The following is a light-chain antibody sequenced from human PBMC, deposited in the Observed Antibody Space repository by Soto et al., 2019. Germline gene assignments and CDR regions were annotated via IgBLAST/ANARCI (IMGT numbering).Light chain of an antibody. CDR2: ANS. Sequence: QSVLTQPPSVSGAPGQRVTISCTGSSSNIGAGYDVHWYQQLPGTAPKLLIYANSDRPSGVPDRFSGSKSGTSASLAITGLQAEDEADYYCQSHDSSLRGSVFGGGTKLTVL. V-gene: IGLV1-40*01. CDR3: QSHDSSLRGSV. J-gene: IGLJ2*01. CDR1: SSNIGAGYD.